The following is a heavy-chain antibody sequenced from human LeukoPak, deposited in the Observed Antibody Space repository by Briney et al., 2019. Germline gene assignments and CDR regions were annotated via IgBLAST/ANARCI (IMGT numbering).Heavy chain of an antibody. CDR1: GGSISDYY. CDR3: ARGSWCSYTNCMLRPFDY. CDR2: IYYSGST. D-gene: IGHD2-2*01. V-gene: IGHV4-59*01. Sequence: PSETLSLTCSISGGSISDYYWNWIRQPPGKGLEWIGYIYYSGSTTYNPSLKSRVTMSVDTSKNQFSLRLSSVTAADTAVYYCARGSWCSYTNCMLRPFDYWGQGSPVTVSS. J-gene: IGHJ4*02.